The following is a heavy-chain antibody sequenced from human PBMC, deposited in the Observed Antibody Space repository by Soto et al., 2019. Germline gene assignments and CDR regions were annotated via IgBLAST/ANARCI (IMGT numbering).Heavy chain of an antibody. CDR1: GFTFSSFS. D-gene: IGHD1-7*01. J-gene: IGHJ4*02. CDR2: INSGSGTI. Sequence: EVQLVESGGGLVQPGGSLRLSCAASGFTFSSFSMNWVRQAPGKGLEWISYINSGSGTIYYADSVKGRFTISRDNAKNSPYLQLNSLRAEDTAVYYCAREDNWNYADYWGQGTLVTVSS. CDR3: AREDNWNYADY. V-gene: IGHV3-48*01.